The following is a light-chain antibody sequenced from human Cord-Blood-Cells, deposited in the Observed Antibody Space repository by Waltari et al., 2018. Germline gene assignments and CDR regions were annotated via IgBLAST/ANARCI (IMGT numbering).Light chain of an antibody. J-gene: IGKJ1*01. CDR2: AAS. V-gene: IGKV1-39*01. CDR3: QQSYSTPWT. CDR1: QSISSY. Sequence: DIQMSQSPPPLSASVGDRVTITCRSSQSISSYLNWYQQKPGKAPKLLIYAASSSQSGAPSRFSGSGSGTDFTLTISSLQPEDFATYYCQQSYSTPWTFGQGTKVEIK.